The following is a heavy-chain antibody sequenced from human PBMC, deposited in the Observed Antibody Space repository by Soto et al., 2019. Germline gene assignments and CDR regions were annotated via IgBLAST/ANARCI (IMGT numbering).Heavy chain of an antibody. J-gene: IGHJ4*02. V-gene: IGHV3-11*01. CDR2: ISNSGRIT. Sequence: GGSLRLSCRASGFTFSDYYMSWIRQAPGKGLEWVADISNSGRITHHADSVEGRFTIYRDNAKDSLFLQLNNLRPEDSAIYYCARDHGGGGLTLEYWGQGTLVTVSS. CDR1: GFTFSDYY. D-gene: IGHD3-16*01. CDR3: ARDHGGGGLTLEY.